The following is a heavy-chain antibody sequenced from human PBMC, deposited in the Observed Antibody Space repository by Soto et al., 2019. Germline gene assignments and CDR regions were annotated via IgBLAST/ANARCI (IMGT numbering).Heavy chain of an antibody. CDR1: GFTFSSYS. D-gene: IGHD5-12*01. V-gene: IGHV3-21*01. Sequence: GGSLRLSCAASGFTFSSYSMNWVRQAPGKGLEWVSSISSSSSYIYYADSVKGRFTISRDNAKNSLYLQMNSLRAEDTAVYYCARGGRRWLQSSETYFDYWGQGTLVTVSS. CDR3: ARGGRRWLQSSETYFDY. J-gene: IGHJ4*02. CDR2: ISSSSSYI.